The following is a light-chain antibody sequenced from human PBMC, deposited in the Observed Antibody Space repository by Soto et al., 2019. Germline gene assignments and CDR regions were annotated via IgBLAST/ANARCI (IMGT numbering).Light chain of an antibody. Sequence: EIVLTQSPGTLSLSPGERATLSCRASQSVSSSYLAWYQQKPGQAPRLLIYDASTRATAMPGRFSGSGSGTEFTLTISSLQSEDFAVYYCQQYNNWPWTFGQGTKVDIK. CDR2: DAS. CDR1: QSVSSSY. V-gene: IGKV3-15*01. CDR3: QQYNNWPWT. J-gene: IGKJ1*01.